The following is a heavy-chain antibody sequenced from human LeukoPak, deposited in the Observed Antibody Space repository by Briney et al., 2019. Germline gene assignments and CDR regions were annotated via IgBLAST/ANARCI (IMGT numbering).Heavy chain of an antibody. CDR3: ARRDSYSSGYYYFDY. V-gene: IGHV4-59*08. CDR1: GGSISSYY. D-gene: IGHD3-22*01. J-gene: IGHJ4*02. CDR2: SYYSRDT. Sequence: SETLSLTCTVSGGSISSYYWSWIRQPPPKGLERLGYSYYSRDTYHNPSLKGRVTISVDTSKNQFSLKLSSVTAADTAGYYWARRDSYSSGYYYFDYWGQGTLVTVSS.